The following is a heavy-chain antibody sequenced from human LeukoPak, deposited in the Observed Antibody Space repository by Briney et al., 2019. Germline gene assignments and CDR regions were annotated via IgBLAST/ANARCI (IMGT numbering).Heavy chain of an antibody. V-gene: IGHV3-20*04. Sequence: GGSLRLSCAATGFSFNDYGMSWVRQAPGKGLEWVSGINSNGATSYADSVKGRFTISRDNAKNSLYLQMNSLRAEDTAVYYCARDVGYGDYWGQGTLVSVSS. D-gene: IGHD5-12*01. CDR3: ARDVGYGDY. J-gene: IGHJ4*02. CDR1: GFSFNDYG. CDR2: INSNGAT.